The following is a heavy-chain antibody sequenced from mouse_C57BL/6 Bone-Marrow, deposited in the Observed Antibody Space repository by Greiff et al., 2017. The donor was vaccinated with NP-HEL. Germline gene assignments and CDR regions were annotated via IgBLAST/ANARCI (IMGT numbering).Heavy chain of an antibody. CDR1: GYAFSSYW. D-gene: IGHD3-2*02. Sequence: VKLQESGAELVKPGASVKISCKASGYAFSSYWMNWVKQRPGKGLEWIGQIYPGDGDTNYNGKFKGKATLTADKSSSTAYMQLSSLTSEDSAVYFCARDSSGYWFAYWGQGTLVTVSA. CDR3: ARDSSGYWFAY. V-gene: IGHV1-80*01. J-gene: IGHJ3*01. CDR2: IYPGDGDT.